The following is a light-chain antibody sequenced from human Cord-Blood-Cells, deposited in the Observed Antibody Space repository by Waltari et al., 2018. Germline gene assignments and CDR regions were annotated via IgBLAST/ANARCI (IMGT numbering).Light chain of an antibody. CDR2: DVS. CDR3: CSYAGSYTFEV. J-gene: IGLJ3*02. Sequence: QSAMTLLRSVSRSPVQSVTISCTGSSSDVGGYNYVAWYQQHPGKAPKLMIYDVSKRPSGVPDRFSGSKSGNTASMTISGLQAEDEADYYCCSYAGSYTFEVFGGGTKLTVL. V-gene: IGLV2-11*01. CDR1: SSDVGGYNY.